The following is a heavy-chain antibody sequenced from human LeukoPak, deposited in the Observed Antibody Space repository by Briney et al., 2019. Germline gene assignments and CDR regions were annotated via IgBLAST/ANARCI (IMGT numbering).Heavy chain of an antibody. J-gene: IGHJ4*02. D-gene: IGHD3-9*01. CDR1: GGPINCSSYY. CDR3: ARRGPMSYNILAYYFDY. CDR2: IYYSENT. V-gene: IGHV4-39*01. Sequence: PSVTLSLTCTVSGGPINCSSYYWRWIRQPPGKMREWNGSIYYSENTYYNPSLKSRVTISVDTSKNQFSLKLSSVTAADTAVYYCARRGPMSYNILAYYFDYWGQGTLVTVSS.